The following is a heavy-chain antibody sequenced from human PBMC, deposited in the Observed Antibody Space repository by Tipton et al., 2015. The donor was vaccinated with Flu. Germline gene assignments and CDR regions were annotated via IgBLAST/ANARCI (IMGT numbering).Heavy chain of an antibody. CDR2: IKQDGRES. CDR3: AKTRITMVQGVIPYFDY. CDR1: GFTFSSYW. D-gene: IGHD3-10*01. V-gene: IGHV3-7*03. Sequence: SLRLSCAASGFTFSSYWMSWVRQAPGKGLQWVANIKQDGRESYYVDSVKGRFTISRDNAKNSLYLQMNSLRAEDTAVYYCAKTRITMVQGVIPYFDYWGQGTLVTVSS. J-gene: IGHJ4*02.